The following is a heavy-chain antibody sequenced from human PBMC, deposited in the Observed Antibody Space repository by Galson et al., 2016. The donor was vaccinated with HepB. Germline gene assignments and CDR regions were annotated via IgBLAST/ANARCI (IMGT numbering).Heavy chain of an antibody. Sequence: SVKVSCKASWYTFISYDINWVRQAPGQGLKWMSWMIPTSGVTGFAQKFQGRVSMTRNTSINPAYMRLESRTSDDTAVDYCARGGRDCSGCDFDPCGQGTLITVSS. D-gene: IGHD5-24*01. CDR2: MIPTSGVT. J-gene: IGHJ5*02. V-gene: IGHV1-8*01. CDR3: ARGGRDCSGCDFDP. CDR1: WYTFISYD.